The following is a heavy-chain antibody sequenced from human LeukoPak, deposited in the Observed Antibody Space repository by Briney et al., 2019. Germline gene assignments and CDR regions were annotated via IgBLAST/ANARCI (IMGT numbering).Heavy chain of an antibody. D-gene: IGHD5-24*01. J-gene: IGHJ5*02. V-gene: IGHV3-23*01. Sequence: GGSLRLSCVASGITFSNYAVSWVRQAPDKGLDWVSIISGSAHKICYADSVKGRFTISRDNSENIVYLQMNNLRAEDTAVYYCAKVADMATIINWFDPWGQGTLVTVSS. CDR1: GITFSNYA. CDR3: AKVADMATIINWFDP. CDR2: ISGSAHKI.